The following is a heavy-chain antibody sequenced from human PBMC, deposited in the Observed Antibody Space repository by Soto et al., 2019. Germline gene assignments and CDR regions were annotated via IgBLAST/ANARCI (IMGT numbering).Heavy chain of an antibody. Sequence: PSETLSLTCAVYGGSFSGYYWSWIRQPPGKGLEWIGEINHSGSTNYNPSLKSRVTISVDTSKNQFSLKLSSVTAADTAVYYCARGARGYSGYDRWFDPWGQGTLVTVSS. CDR1: GGSFSGYY. CDR2: INHSGST. CDR3: ARGARGYSGYDRWFDP. V-gene: IGHV4-34*01. D-gene: IGHD5-12*01. J-gene: IGHJ5*02.